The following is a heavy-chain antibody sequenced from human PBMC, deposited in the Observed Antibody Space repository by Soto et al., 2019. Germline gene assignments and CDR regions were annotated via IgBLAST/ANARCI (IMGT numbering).Heavy chain of an antibody. V-gene: IGHV3-74*01. Sequence: EVQLVESGGGLVQPGGSLRLSCAASEFTFSGRSVHWVRQAPGKGLVWVSGIDKVGTDSTYADSVKGGFTSSRDNAKNTVYLQMTCLCFEATAVYYCASGWFGPDVWGKGTTVTVSS. CDR2: IDKVGTDS. CDR1: EFTFSGRS. J-gene: IGHJ6*03. CDR3: ASGWFGPDV. D-gene: IGHD3-10*01.